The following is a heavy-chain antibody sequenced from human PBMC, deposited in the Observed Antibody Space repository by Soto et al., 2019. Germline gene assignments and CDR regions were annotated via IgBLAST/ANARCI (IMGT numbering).Heavy chain of an antibody. CDR1: GYTFPNYG. V-gene: IGHV1-18*01. CDR2: ISAYKTNI. Sequence: QVQLVQSGAEVKKPGASVKVSCKASGYTFPNYGITWVRQAPGQGLEWMGWISAYKTNIKYAQKFQGRVTLITDTSTSTAYMELRSLRSDDTAIYYCARDLDGSGAYYTDFWGQGTLVTVSS. J-gene: IGHJ4*02. CDR3: ARDLDGSGAYYTDF. D-gene: IGHD3-10*01.